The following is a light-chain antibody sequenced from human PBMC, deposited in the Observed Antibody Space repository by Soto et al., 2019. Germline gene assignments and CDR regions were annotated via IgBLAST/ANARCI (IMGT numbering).Light chain of an antibody. Sequence: QSALTQPRSVSGSPGQSVTISCTGTSSDVGGYNYVSWYQQHPGKAPKLMIYDVSKRPSGVPDRFSGSKSGNTASLTISGLQAEDEADYYCCSYAGSYLRVFDGGTKLTVL. V-gene: IGLV2-11*01. CDR3: CSYAGSYLRV. J-gene: IGLJ2*01. CDR1: SSDVGGYNY. CDR2: DVS.